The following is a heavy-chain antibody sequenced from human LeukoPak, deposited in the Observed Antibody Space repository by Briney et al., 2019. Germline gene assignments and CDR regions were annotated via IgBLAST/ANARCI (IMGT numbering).Heavy chain of an antibody. Sequence: ASVKVSCKASGYTFTSYGISWVRQAPGQGLEWMGWISAYNGNTNYAQKPQGRVTMTTDTSTSTAYMELRSLRSDDTAVYYCARVGSHDSSGAYWGQGPLVTVSS. J-gene: IGHJ4*02. CDR2: ISAYNGNT. CDR3: ARVGSHDSSGAY. D-gene: IGHD3-22*01. CDR1: GYTFTSYG. V-gene: IGHV1-18*01.